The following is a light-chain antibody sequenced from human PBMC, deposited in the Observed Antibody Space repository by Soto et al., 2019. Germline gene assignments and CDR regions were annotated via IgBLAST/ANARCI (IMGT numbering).Light chain of an antibody. CDR1: SSNIGSNI. V-gene: IGLV1-44*01. J-gene: IGLJ2*01. CDR2: SNN. CDR3: AAWDDSLNGVV. Sequence: QSVLTQAPSASGTPGQRVTISCSGTSSNIGSNIVNWYQQLPGTAPKLLIFSNNHRPSGVPDRFSGSKSGTSASLAISGLQSEDEADYYCAAWDDSLNGVVFGGGTKVTVL.